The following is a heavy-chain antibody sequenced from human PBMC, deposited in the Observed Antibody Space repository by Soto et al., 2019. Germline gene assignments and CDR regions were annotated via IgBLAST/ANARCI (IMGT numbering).Heavy chain of an antibody. CDR1: GVSISSYY. J-gene: IGHJ2*01. Sequence: QVQLQESGPGLVKPSETLSLTCIVSGVSISSYYWSWIRQPPGKGLEWIGYIHYSGSTNYIPSPKSRVTISVDTSKTPLSLSLHSVTAAATAVYYCARHRAPISMVRGVTPLYWDFDLWGRGTLVSVSS. V-gene: IGHV4-59*08. CDR3: ARHRAPISMVRGVTPLYWDFDL. D-gene: IGHD3-10*01. CDR2: IHYSGST.